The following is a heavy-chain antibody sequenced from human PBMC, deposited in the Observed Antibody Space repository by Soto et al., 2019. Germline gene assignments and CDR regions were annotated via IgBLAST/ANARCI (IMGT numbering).Heavy chain of an antibody. Sequence: SETLSLTCTVSGGSISSGGYYWSWIRQHPGKGLEWIGYIYYSGTTYYNPSLKSRVTISEDTSKNQFSLKLSSVTAADTAVYYCARATYYYDSSGYSDRVLDYWGQGTLVTVS. J-gene: IGHJ4*02. CDR1: GGSISSGGYY. CDR2: IYYSGTT. CDR3: ARATYYYDSSGYSDRVLDY. D-gene: IGHD3-22*01. V-gene: IGHV4-31*03.